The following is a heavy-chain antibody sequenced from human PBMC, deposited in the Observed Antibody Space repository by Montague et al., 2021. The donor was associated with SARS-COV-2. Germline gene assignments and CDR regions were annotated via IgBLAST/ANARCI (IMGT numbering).Heavy chain of an antibody. CDR3: ATLGLEVITYAFEI. CDR1: EYSLRESS. J-gene: IGHJ3*02. Sequence: SVKVSCKVPEYSLRESSLQMHWVRQAPGKGLEWLGEFDSQDCETTYAQKFQARLTITEDRSTDTVYMELSSLRSEDTAVYYCATLGLEVITYAFEIWGQGTMVTVSS. V-gene: IGHV1-24*01. D-gene: IGHD3-22*01. CDR2: FDSQDCET.